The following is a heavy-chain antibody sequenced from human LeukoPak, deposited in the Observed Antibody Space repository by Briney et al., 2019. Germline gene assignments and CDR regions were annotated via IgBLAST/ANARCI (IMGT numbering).Heavy chain of an antibody. CDR2: IRWNSGSI. CDR1: GFTFDDYA. Sequence: PGGSLRLSCASSGFTFDDYAIHWVRQAPGKGLECVAVIRWNSGSICYADSVKRRFTISRDNAKDSLFLQMSSLRAEDTALYYCAKDSGTMIGGAFDIWGQGTMVTVSS. V-gene: IGHV3-9*01. D-gene: IGHD3-22*01. CDR3: AKDSGTMIGGAFDI. J-gene: IGHJ3*02.